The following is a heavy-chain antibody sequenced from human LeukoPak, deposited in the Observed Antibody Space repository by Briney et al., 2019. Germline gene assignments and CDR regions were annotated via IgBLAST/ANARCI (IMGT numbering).Heavy chain of an antibody. CDR3: ARGRYWVY. J-gene: IGHJ4*02. CDR2: INHSGST. Sequence: KPAETLSLTCAVYGGSFSGYYWSWIRQPPGKGLEWIGEINHSGSTNYNPSLKSRVTISVDTSKNQLSLKLSSVTAVDTAVYYCARGRYWVYWGQGTLVTVSS. D-gene: IGHD2-8*02. CDR1: GGSFSGYY. V-gene: IGHV4-34*01.